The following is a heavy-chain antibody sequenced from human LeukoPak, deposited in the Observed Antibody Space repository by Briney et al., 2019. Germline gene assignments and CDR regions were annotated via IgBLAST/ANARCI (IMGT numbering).Heavy chain of an antibody. CDR3: ARGRRGVISGYYFDY. D-gene: IGHD3-10*01. CDR2: IDHSGST. V-gene: IGHV4-38-2*02. CDR1: GYSISSGYY. J-gene: IGHJ4*02. Sequence: SETLSLTCTVSGYSISSGYYWGWIRQPPGKGLEWTGSIDHSGSTYYNPSLKSRITISVDTSKNQFSLKLSSVTAADTAVYYCARGRRGVISGYYFDYWGQGTLVTVSS.